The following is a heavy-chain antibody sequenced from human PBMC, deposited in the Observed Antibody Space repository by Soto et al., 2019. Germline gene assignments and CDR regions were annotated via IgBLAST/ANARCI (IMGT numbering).Heavy chain of an antibody. V-gene: IGHV3-30*18. CDR2: ISNDGSDK. D-gene: IGHD6-13*01. J-gene: IGHJ4*02. CDR1: GFTFKNYA. Sequence: QVQLVESGGGVVQPGRSLRLSCVASGFTFKNYAFHWVRQAPGTGLEWVAVISNDGSDKYYADSVKGRFTISRDSSKNTWDLQMDSLRAEDTAVYYCAKVRIAPAKPFYFDSWGQGTLVTVSS. CDR3: AKVRIAPAKPFYFDS.